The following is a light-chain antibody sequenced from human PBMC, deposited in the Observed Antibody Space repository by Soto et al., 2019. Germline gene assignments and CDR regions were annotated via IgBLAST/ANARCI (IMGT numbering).Light chain of an antibody. CDR1: STDVGDSNH. V-gene: IGLV2-14*01. CDR2: EVS. CDR3: NSQTTSGIRV. Sequence: QSVLTQPASVSGSPGQSITISCTGTSTDVGDSNHVSWYQHHPGKAPKLIIYEVSYRPSGVSNRFSGSKSAYTASLTISGLQAEDEAGYYCNSQTTSGIRVFGTGTKVTVL. J-gene: IGLJ1*01.